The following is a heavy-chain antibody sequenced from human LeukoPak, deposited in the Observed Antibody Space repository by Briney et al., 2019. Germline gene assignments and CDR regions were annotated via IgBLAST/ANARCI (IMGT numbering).Heavy chain of an antibody. V-gene: IGHV3-7*01. Sequence: GGSLRLSCAASGFTYSSYWMNWGRQAPGKGLEWVASINHNGNVNYYVDSVKGRFTISRDNSKNTLYLQMNSLRAEDTAVYYCARDLVGATPPDSLNWGQGTLVTVSS. D-gene: IGHD1-26*01. J-gene: IGHJ4*02. CDR3: ARDLVGATPPDSLN. CDR1: GFTYSSYW. CDR2: INHNGNVN.